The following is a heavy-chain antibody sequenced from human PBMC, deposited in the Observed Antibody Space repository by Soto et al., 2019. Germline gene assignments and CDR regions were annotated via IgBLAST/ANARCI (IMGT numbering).Heavy chain of an antibody. J-gene: IGHJ4*02. Sequence: EVQLLESGGGLVKPGGSLRLSCAVSGFSFSNSAMTWVRQAPGKGLEWVSGISGSGDITYNTDSVKGRFAISRDTSKNVVYLQMRRLRAEDTAVYYCAKVPQWVLRYHDWFFDYWGQGTLVTVSS. CDR3: AKVPQWVLRYHDWFFDY. CDR2: ISGSGDIT. V-gene: IGHV3-23*01. CDR1: GFSFSNSA. D-gene: IGHD3-9*01.